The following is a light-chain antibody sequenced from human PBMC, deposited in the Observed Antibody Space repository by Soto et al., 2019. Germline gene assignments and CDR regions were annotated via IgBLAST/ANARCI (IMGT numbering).Light chain of an antibody. CDR1: QSISSY. CDR3: QQSYSPSTT. V-gene: IGKV1-39*01. J-gene: IGKJ1*01. CDR2: AAS. Sequence: DIQMTQSPSSLSASVGDRVTITCRASQSISSYLNWYQQKPGKAPKLLIYAASSLQSGVPSRFSGSGSGTDFTLTISSLQLEDFVPYYCQQSYSPSTTFCQGTKVDIK.